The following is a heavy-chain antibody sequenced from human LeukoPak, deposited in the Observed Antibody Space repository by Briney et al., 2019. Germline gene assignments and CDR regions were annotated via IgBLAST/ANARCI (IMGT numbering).Heavy chain of an antibody. D-gene: IGHD3-22*01. Sequence: PSETLSLTCSVSGGSISSNTYYWGWIRQPPGMGLEWIGSIYYSGNTYYNPSLKSRVTISVDTSKNQFSLKLTSVTAADTAVYYCARDRSRGVEYYYDSSGYFDYWGQGTLVTVSS. J-gene: IGHJ4*02. CDR2: IYYSGNT. V-gene: IGHV4-39*07. CDR3: ARDRSRGVEYYYDSSGYFDY. CDR1: GGSISSNTYY.